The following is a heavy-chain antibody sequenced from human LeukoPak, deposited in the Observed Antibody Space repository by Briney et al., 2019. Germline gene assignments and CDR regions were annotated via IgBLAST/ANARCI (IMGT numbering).Heavy chain of an antibody. D-gene: IGHD3-16*01. CDR1: GFTFSSYD. J-gene: IGHJ3*02. CDR3: ARTSKVTSVMDI. Sequence: GGSLRLSCAASGFTFSSYDMHWVRQATGKGLEWVSAIDTAGNTFYPDSVRGRFTISRENAKNSLYLQMNNVRAGDTAVYYCARTSKVTSVMDIWGQGTMVTVSS. CDR2: IDTAGNT. V-gene: IGHV3-13*04.